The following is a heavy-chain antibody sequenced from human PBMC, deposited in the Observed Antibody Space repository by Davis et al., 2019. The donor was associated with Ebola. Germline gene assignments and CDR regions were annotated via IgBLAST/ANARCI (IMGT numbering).Heavy chain of an antibody. V-gene: IGHV1-2*04. D-gene: IGHD2-21*02. CDR3: ARARPLCGGDCYYAY. J-gene: IGHJ4*02. Sequence: ASVKVSCKASGYTFTGYYMHWVRQAPGQGLEWMGWINPNSGGTNYAQKFQGWVTMTRDTSISTAYMELSSLRSEDTAVYYCARARPLCGGDCYYAYWGQGTLVTVSS. CDR1: GYTFTGYY. CDR2: INPNSGGT.